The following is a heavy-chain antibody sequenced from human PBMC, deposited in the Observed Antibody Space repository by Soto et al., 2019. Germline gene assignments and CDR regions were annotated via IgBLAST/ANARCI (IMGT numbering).Heavy chain of an antibody. CDR1: GYPVTAYY. D-gene: IGHD3-3*01. J-gene: IGHJ3*02. V-gene: IGHV1-2*02. CDR2: INPATGAA. CDR3: ARGGGVGVAGSAAFDM. Sequence: QLHLVQSGAVVKKPGASVTVSCSASGYPVTAYYMHWVRQAPGRGLEWMGGINPATGAAKYTQTFQGRVTMTRGTPTSTVFMELSGRASEDTAVFYCARGGGVGVAGSAAFDMWGQGTLVTVSS.